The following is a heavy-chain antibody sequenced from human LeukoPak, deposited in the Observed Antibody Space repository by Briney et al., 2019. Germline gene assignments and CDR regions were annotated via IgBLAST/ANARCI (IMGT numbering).Heavy chain of an antibody. V-gene: IGHV3-53*01. CDR3: ASSDDAFDI. J-gene: IGHJ3*02. CDR1: GFTVSSNY. Sequence: GGSLRLSCAASGFTVSSNYMNWVRQAPGKGLEWVSIIYSGGSTFYAASVKGRFTISRDNSKNTLFLQMNSLRAEDTAVYYCASSDDAFDIWGQGTMVTVSS. CDR2: IYSGGST.